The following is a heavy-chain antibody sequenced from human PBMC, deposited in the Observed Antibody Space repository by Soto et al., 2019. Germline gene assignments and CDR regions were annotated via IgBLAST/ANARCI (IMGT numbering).Heavy chain of an antibody. D-gene: IGHD1-26*01. CDR2: ISAYNGNT. J-gene: IGHJ4*02. Sequence: QVQLVQSGAEVKKPGASVKVSCKASGYTFTSYGISWVRQAPGQGLEWMGWISAYNGNTNYAQKLQGRVTMTTDTSTSTTSMEQRSLRSDDTAVYYSARKKTATPFDYWGQGTLVTVSS. V-gene: IGHV1-18*01. CDR1: GYTFTSYG. CDR3: ARKKTATPFDY.